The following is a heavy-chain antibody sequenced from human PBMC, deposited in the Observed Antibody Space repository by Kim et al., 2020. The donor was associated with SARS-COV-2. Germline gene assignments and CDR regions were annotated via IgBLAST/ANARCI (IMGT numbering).Heavy chain of an antibody. J-gene: IGHJ4*02. V-gene: IGHV4-4*07. D-gene: IGHD1-26*01. CDR1: GGSISSNY. Sequence: SETLSLTCTVSGGSISSNYLSWIRQPAGKGLEYIGRIYTSGSTNYNPSLKSRVTMSVDTSKNQFSLNLSSVTAADTAMYYCARGSSQHGGIFDYWGQGTLVTVSS. CDR3: ARGSSQHGGIFDY. CDR2: IYTSGST.